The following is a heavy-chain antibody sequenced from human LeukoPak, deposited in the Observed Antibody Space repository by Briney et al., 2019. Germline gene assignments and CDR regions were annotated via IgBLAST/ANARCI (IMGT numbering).Heavy chain of an antibody. V-gene: IGHV3-74*01. CDR1: GYTFSGYW. Sequence: QPGGSLRLSCAASGYTFSGYWMQWVRPSPGQGPVWVSRISRDGSTISYADSVKGRFTVSRDNAKNTLYLQMNSLRVENTAVYFCGREGATVATQIDYWGQGALATVFS. J-gene: IGHJ4*02. D-gene: IGHD4-23*01. CDR2: ISRDGSTI. CDR3: GREGATVATQIDY.